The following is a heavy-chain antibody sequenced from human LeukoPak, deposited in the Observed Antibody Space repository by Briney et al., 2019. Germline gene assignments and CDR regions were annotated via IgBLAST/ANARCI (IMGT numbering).Heavy chain of an antibody. V-gene: IGHV4-30-2*01. CDR3: ARSGYVTWFDY. Sequence: PSETLSLTCAVSGGSISSGGYSWSWIRQPPGKGLEWIGYIYHSGSTYYTPSLKSRVTISVDRSKNQFSLKLSCVTAADTAVYYCARSGYVTWFDYWGQGTLVTVSS. J-gene: IGHJ4*02. CDR1: GGSISSGGYS. D-gene: IGHD5-12*01. CDR2: IYHSGST.